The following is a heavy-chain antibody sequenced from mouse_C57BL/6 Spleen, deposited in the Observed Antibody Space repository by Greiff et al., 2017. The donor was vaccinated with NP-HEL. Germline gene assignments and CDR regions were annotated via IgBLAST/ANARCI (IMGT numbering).Heavy chain of an antibody. V-gene: IGHV1-7*01. CDR3: ARGGYGNYDAMDY. CDR1: GYTFTSYW. D-gene: IGHD2-1*01. Sequence: VQLQQSGAELAKPGASVKLSCKASGYTFTSYWMHWVKQRPGQGLAWIGYINPSSGYTKYNQKFKDKATLTADKSSSTAYMQLSSLTYEDSAVYYCARGGYGNYDAMDYWGQGTSVTVSS. CDR2: INPSSGYT. J-gene: IGHJ4*01.